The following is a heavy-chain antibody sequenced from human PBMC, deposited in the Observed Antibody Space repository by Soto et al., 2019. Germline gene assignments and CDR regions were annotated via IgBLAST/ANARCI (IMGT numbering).Heavy chain of an antibody. CDR2: IDWDVDK. J-gene: IGHJ3*02. Sequence: SGPTLVNPTQTLTLTCTFSGFSLSTSGMCVSWIRQPPGKAQEWLALIDWDVDKYYSTSLKTRLTISKDTSKNQVVLTMTNMDPVDTATYYCARIYGSSGRRRNDAFDIWGQGTMVTVSS. CDR1: GFSLSTSGMC. D-gene: IGHD6-19*01. V-gene: IGHV2-70*01. CDR3: ARIYGSSGRRRNDAFDI.